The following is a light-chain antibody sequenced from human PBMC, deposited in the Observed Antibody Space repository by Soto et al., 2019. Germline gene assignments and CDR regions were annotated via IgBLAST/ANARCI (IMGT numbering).Light chain of an antibody. Sequence: EIVMTKSPAPLSVSPGERATLSCRASQSVSSNLAWYQQKPCQAPRLLIYGASTRATGIPARFSGSGSGTEFTLTISSLQSEDFAVYYCQQYNNWPRTFGQGTKLEIQ. CDR3: QQYNNWPRT. V-gene: IGKV3D-15*01. CDR2: GAS. J-gene: IGKJ2*02. CDR1: QSVSSN.